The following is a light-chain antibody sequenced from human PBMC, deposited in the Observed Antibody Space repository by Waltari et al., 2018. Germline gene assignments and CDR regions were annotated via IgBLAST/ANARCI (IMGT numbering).Light chain of an antibody. CDR1: QSVISH. CDR3: QQYNNWPPGVT. V-gene: IGKV3-15*01. Sequence: EIVMTQSPAALSVSPGERATLSCRASQSVISHLAWYQQKPGQAPRLLIYCASTRATGIPARFSGSGSGTEFILTISSLQSEDFAVYYCQQYNNWPPGVTFGPGTKVDIQ. CDR2: CAS. J-gene: IGKJ3*01.